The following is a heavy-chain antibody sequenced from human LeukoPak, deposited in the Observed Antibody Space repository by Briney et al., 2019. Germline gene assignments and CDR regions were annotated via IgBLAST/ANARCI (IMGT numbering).Heavy chain of an antibody. CDR2: IYHSGST. Sequence: SETLSLTCAVSGYSISSGYYWGWIRQPPGKGLEWIGSIYHSGSTYYNPSLKSRVTISVDTSKNRFSLKLSSVTAADTAVYYCARVEGGFGELWGYYFDYWGQGTLVTVSS. J-gene: IGHJ4*02. CDR1: GYSISSGYY. CDR3: ARVEGGFGELWGYYFDY. D-gene: IGHD3-10*01. V-gene: IGHV4-38-2*01.